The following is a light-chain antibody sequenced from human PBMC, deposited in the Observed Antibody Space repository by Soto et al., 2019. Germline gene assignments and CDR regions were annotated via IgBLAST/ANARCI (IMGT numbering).Light chain of an antibody. J-gene: IGKJ5*01. CDR1: QSVSSN. Sequence: EIVMTQSPATLSVSPGERATRSCRASQSVSSNLAWYQQRPGQAPRLLIYGASTRATGVPARFSGSGSGTDFTLTISSLEPEDFAVYYCQQRSNWPPITFGQGTRLEIK. V-gene: IGKV3-15*01. CDR3: QQRSNWPPIT. CDR2: GAS.